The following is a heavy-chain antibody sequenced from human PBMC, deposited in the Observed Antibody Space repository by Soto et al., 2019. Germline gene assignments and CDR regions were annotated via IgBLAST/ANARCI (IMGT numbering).Heavy chain of an antibody. CDR2: IYAGGDT. V-gene: IGHV3-66*01. J-gene: IGHJ4*02. CDR1: GFTVSSSY. Sequence: EVQVVESGGGLAQPGGSLRLSCAASGFTVSSSYMSWVRQAPGKRLEWVSVIYAGGDTFYADSVKGRFTISRDNSENTLYLQWTSLGGADASVYYCVLYCTGGIGFGYWGQGTLVTVSS. CDR3: VLYCTGGIGFGY. D-gene: IGHD2-8*02.